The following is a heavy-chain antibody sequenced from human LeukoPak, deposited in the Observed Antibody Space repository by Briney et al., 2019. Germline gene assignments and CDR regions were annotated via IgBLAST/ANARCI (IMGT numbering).Heavy chain of an antibody. Sequence: GGSLRLSCAASGFTFSSYAMSWVRQAPGKGLEWVSAISGSGGSTYYADSVKGRFTISRDNAKNSLYLQMNSLRAEDTAVYYCARGYYDSSGYYYEVTYWGQGTLVTVSS. D-gene: IGHD3-22*01. J-gene: IGHJ4*02. CDR3: ARGYYDSSGYYYEVTY. CDR1: GFTFSSYA. CDR2: ISGSGGST. V-gene: IGHV3-23*01.